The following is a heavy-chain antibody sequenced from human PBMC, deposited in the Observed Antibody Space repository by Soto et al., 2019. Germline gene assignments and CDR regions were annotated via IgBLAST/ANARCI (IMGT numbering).Heavy chain of an antibody. D-gene: IGHD2-2*01. Sequence: GGSLRLSCAASGFTFSSYSMNWVRQAPGKGLEWVSSISSSSSYIYYADSVKGRFTISRDNAKNSLYLQMNSLRAEDTAVYYCARDGTYQLTENWFDPWGQGTLVTVSS. CDR2: ISSSSSYI. J-gene: IGHJ5*02. CDR1: GFTFSSYS. CDR3: ARDGTYQLTENWFDP. V-gene: IGHV3-21*01.